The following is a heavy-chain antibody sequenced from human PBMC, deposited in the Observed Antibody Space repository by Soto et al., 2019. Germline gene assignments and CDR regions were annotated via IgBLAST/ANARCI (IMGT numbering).Heavy chain of an antibody. CDR3: AREVNYYDSSGYPANGPSLLHYFDY. CDR2: INPGNGNT. D-gene: IGHD3-22*01. CDR1: GYTLYISV. V-gene: IGHV1-3*01. J-gene: IGHJ4*02. Sequence: GVSVEVSRKASGYTLYISVVALLCKAPGQRLEWMGWINPGNGNTKYSQKFQGRVTITTDTSTSTAYMEVRSLRSDDTAVYFCAREVNYYDSSGYPANGPSLLHYFDYWGQGTLVTVSS.